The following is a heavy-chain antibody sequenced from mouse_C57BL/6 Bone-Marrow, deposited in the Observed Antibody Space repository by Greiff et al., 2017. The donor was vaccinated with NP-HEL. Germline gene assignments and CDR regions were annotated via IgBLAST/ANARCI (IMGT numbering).Heavy chain of an antibody. CDR3: ARLDYGSSYEIDY. Sequence: EVKLVESGGGLVQPGGSLSLSCAASGFTFTDYYMSWVRQPPGKALEWLGFIRNKANGYTTEYSASVKGRFTISRDNSQSILYLQMNALRAEDSATYYCARLDYGSSYEIDYWGQGTTLTVSS. D-gene: IGHD1-1*01. CDR1: GFTFTDYY. J-gene: IGHJ2*01. CDR2: IRNKANGYTT. V-gene: IGHV7-3*01.